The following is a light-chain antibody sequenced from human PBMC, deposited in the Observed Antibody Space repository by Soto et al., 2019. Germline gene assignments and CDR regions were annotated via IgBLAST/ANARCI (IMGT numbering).Light chain of an antibody. CDR3: QQYASSPYT. Sequence: EIVLTQSPGTLFLSPGERATLSCRASQSVSSSYLAWYQQKPGQAPRLLIYGASSRATGIPDRFSGSGSGTYSTLTISLLEPEYFAVYYWQQYASSPYTFGQGTKLEIK. CDR2: GAS. V-gene: IGKV3-20*01. J-gene: IGKJ2*01. CDR1: QSVSSSY.